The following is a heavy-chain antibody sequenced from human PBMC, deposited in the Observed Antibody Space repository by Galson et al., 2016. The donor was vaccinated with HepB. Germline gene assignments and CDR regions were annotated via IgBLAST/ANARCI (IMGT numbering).Heavy chain of an antibody. CDR3: AGLGDYGGGPFDS. D-gene: IGHD4-23*01. Sequence: SLRLSCAASGFTFSRYWMSWVRQAPGKGLEWVANIKPDGGEEYYVDSVKGRFTISRDNAKNSLYLQMNSLRAEDTAIYYCAGLGDYGGGPFDSWGQGTLVTVSS. CDR2: IKPDGGEE. V-gene: IGHV3-7*01. J-gene: IGHJ4*02. CDR1: GFTFSRYW.